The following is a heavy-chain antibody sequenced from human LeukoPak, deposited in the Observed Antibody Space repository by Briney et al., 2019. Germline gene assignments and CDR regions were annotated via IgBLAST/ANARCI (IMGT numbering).Heavy chain of an antibody. V-gene: IGHV1-2*02. Sequence: SVKVSCKASGYTFTGYYMHWVRQAPGQGLEWMGWINPNSGVTNYAQKFQGRGTMTRDTSISTAYMELSRLRSDDTAVYYCARGGRRITMIVVGRGKRWFLDYFDYWGQGTLVTVSS. CDR3: ARGGRRITMIVVGRGKRWFLDYFDY. D-gene: IGHD3-22*01. CDR1: GYTFTGYY. J-gene: IGHJ4*02. CDR2: INPNSGVT.